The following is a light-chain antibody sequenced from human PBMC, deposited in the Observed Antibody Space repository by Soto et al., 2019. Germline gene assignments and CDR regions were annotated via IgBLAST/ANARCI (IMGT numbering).Light chain of an antibody. Sequence: DIVLTQSPHTLSLSPGERATLSCRASQNLGSDYLAWYQQKRGQAPTSLIYGASSRATGIPDRFSGSGSGTDFTLTISRLEPEDCAVYNCQHYGRSPATCGQGTNLDIK. V-gene: IGKV3-20*01. CDR3: QHYGRSPAT. J-gene: IGKJ1*01. CDR1: QNLGSDY. CDR2: GAS.